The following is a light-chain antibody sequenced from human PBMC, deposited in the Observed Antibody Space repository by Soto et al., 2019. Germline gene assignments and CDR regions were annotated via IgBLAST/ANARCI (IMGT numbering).Light chain of an antibody. J-gene: IGLJ1*01. Sequence: QSVLTQPPSTSGTPGQRVTISCSGSRSNIGSNTVTWYQQFPGTAPKLLIYSNNQRPSGVPDRFSGSKSGTSASLAISGLQSEDEADYYCAVWDDSLNGSYVFGTGTKVTV. V-gene: IGLV1-44*01. CDR2: SNN. CDR1: RSNIGSNT. CDR3: AVWDDSLNGSYV.